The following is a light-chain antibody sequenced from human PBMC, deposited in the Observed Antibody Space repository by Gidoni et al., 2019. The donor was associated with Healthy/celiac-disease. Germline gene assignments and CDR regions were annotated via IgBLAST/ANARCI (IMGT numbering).Light chain of an antibody. CDR1: SSDVGDYNY. J-gene: IGLJ1*01. CDR3: SSYTSSSTLV. V-gene: IGLV2-14*01. Sequence: QSALTQPASVSGSPGQSITISCTGTSSDVGDYNYVSWYQQHPGKAPKLMIYEVSNRPSGVSNRFSGSKSGNTASLTISGLHAEDEADYYCSSYTSSSTLVFGTGTKVTVL. CDR2: EVS.